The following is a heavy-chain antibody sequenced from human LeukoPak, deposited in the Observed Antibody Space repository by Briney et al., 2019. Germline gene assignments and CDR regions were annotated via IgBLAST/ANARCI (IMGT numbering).Heavy chain of an antibody. J-gene: IGHJ4*02. CDR3: ARRPEEHGAFHY. CDR2: INSDGSST. V-gene: IGHV3-74*01. CDR1: GLTFSNYW. D-gene: IGHD1-14*01. Sequence: GGSLRLSCAASGLTFSNYWIHWVRQAPGKGLVWVSRINSDGSSTNYADSVKGRFTISRDNAKNTVYLQMSSLRDEDTAVYYCARRPEEHGAFHYWGQGTLVTVSS.